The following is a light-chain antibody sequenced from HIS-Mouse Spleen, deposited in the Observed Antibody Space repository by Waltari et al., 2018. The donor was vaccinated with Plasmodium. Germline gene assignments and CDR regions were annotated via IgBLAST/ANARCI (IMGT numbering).Light chain of an antibody. CDR1: VLAKKY. CDR3: YSAADNNRV. Sequence: SYELTQPSSVSVSPGQTARITCSGDVLAKKYARWFQQKPGQAPVLVISKASERPSGILERYAGSSSGNTVTLTISGAQVEDEADYYCYSAADNNRVFGGGTKLTVL. CDR2: KAS. V-gene: IGLV3-27*01. J-gene: IGLJ3*02.